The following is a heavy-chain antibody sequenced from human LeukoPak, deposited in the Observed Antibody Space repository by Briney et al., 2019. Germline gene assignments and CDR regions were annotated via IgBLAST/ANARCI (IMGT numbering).Heavy chain of an antibody. D-gene: IGHD5-24*01. Sequence: ASVKVSCKASGYTFTSYAMHWVRQAPGQRLEWMGWINAGNGNTEYSQKFQGRVTITRDTSASTAYMELSSLRSEDTAVYYCARSSVEMAALDYYYMDVWGKGTTVTVSS. CDR3: ARSSVEMAALDYYYMDV. CDR2: INAGNGNT. CDR1: GYTFTSYA. J-gene: IGHJ6*03. V-gene: IGHV1-3*01.